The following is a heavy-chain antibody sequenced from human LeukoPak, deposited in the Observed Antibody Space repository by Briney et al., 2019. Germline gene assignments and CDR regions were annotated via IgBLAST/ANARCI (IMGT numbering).Heavy chain of an antibody. CDR1: GGAISSSSYY. CDR3: ARSGQWELPDY. J-gene: IGHJ4*02. CDR2: IYYSGSP. V-gene: IGHV4-39*01. D-gene: IGHD1-26*01. Sequence: PSETLSLTCTVSGGAISSSSYYWGWIRQPPGKRLEWIGSIYYSGSPYYNPSLKRRVTISVDTSKNQFSLKLSSVTAADTAVYYCARSGQWELPDYWGQGTLVTVSS.